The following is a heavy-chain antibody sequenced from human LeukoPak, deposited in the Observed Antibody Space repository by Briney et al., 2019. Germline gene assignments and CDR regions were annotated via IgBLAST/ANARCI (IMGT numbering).Heavy chain of an antibody. CDR3: ARASTTFDD. V-gene: IGHV4-59*01. D-gene: IGHD1-14*01. Sequence: SATLSLTCSVSGGSITSYYWSWIRQPPGKGLEWIGHVSDGRRTNYSPSLRSRVSISVDTTKTQFSLKLNSVTAADTAVHFCARASTTFDDWGQGTLVTVSS. CDR1: GGSITSYY. CDR2: VSDGRRT. J-gene: IGHJ4*02.